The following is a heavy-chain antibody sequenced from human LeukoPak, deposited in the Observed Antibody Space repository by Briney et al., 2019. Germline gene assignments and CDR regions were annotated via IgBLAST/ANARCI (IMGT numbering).Heavy chain of an antibody. CDR1: GFTFDDYA. Sequence: PGGSLRLSCAASGFTFDDYAMHWVRQAPGKGLEWVSGISWNSGSIGYADSVKGRFTISRDNAKNSLYLQMNSLRAEDTALYYCAKDKGGRPADWYFDLWGRGTLVTVSS. J-gene: IGHJ2*01. V-gene: IGHV3-9*01. CDR2: ISWNSGSI. D-gene: IGHD2-15*01. CDR3: AKDKGGRPADWYFDL.